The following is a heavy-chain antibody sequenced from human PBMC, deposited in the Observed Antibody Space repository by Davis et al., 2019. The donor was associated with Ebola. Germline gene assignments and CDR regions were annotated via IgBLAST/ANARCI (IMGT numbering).Heavy chain of an antibody. Sequence: GESLKISCATSGFNFSVLAMHWVRQAPGKGLEWVAVIWYDGSNKYYADSVKGRFTISRDNSKNTLYLQMNSLRAEDTAVYYCARLVYYSDNSGSDQSFDYWGQGTLVTVSS. CDR1: GFNFSVLA. V-gene: IGHV3-33*01. CDR3: ARLVYYSDNSGSDQSFDY. CDR2: IWYDGSNK. J-gene: IGHJ4*02. D-gene: IGHD3-22*01.